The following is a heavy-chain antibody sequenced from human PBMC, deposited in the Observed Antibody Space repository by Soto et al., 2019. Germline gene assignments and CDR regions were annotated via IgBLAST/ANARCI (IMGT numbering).Heavy chain of an antibody. CDR2: ISDDGKTI. CDR1: GLTFSRAG. J-gene: IGHJ4*02. V-gene: IGHV3-30*18. Sequence: LRLSCSASGLTFSRAGMHWVRQAQGKGLDWVSLISDDGKTIYYADSVKGRFTISRNNSNNTLYLQMNSLRVEDTAVYYCAKDKGKRYSEYWGKEILLTASS. D-gene: IGHD2-15*01. CDR3: AKDKGKRYSEY.